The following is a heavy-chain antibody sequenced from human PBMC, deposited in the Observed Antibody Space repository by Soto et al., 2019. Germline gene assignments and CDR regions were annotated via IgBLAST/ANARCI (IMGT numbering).Heavy chain of an antibody. CDR3: ARAGVVPAAIREEEWFDP. CDR1: GGSISSGGYY. V-gene: IGHV4-31*03. J-gene: IGHJ5*02. CDR2: IYYSGST. Sequence: QVQLQESGPGLVKPSQTLSLTCTVSGGSISSGGYYWSWIRQHPGKGLEWIGYIYYSGSTYYNPXXKSRVTISVDXXKXQXCLKLSSVTAADTAVYYCARAGVVPAAIREEEWFDPWGQGTLVTVSS. D-gene: IGHD2-2*01.